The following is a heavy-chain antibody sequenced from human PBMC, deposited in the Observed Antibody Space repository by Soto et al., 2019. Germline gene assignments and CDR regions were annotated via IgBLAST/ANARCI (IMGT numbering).Heavy chain of an antibody. Sequence: PSETRSRTCAVSGGSVSSDNWWSLFRQPPGKGLEWIEEIFHGGSTNYNPSLRSRVSISMDKSRNQFSLTLTSVTAADTAVYYCARNAMKGFYFDLWGQGILVTVSS. V-gene: IGHV4-4*02. CDR3: ARNAMKGFYFDL. J-gene: IGHJ4*02. CDR1: GGSVSSDNW. CDR2: IFHGGST.